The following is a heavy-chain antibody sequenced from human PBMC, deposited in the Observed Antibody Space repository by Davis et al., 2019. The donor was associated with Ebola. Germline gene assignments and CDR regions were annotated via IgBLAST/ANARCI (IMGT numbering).Heavy chain of an antibody. CDR3: ARELRDIVVVPAAMLVDYYYYMDV. V-gene: IGHV1-18*01. J-gene: IGHJ6*03. CDR2: ISAYNGNT. CDR1: GYPFTNYG. D-gene: IGHD2-2*01. Sequence: ASVKVSCKASGYPFTNYGISWVRQAPGQGLEWMGWISAYNGNTKYAQKVQGRVTITRDTSASTAYMELSSLRSEDTAVYYCARELRDIVVVPAAMLVDYYYYMDVWGKGTTVTVSS.